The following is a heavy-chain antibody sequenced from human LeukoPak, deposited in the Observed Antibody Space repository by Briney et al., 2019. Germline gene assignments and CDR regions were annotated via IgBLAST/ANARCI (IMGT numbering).Heavy chain of an antibody. CDR3: ARAWWDCSSTSCQPLDAFDI. CDR1: GGSISDYY. D-gene: IGHD2-2*01. CDR2: IYTSGST. V-gene: IGHV4-4*07. Sequence: SETLSLTCTISGGSISDYYWSWIRQPAGKGLEWIGRIYTSGSTNYNPSLKSRVTMSVDTSKNQFSLKLSSVTAADTAVYYCARAWWDCSSTSCQPLDAFDIWGQGTMVTVSS. J-gene: IGHJ3*02.